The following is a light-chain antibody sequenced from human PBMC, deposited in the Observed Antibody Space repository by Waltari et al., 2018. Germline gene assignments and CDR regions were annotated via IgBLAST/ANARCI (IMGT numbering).Light chain of an antibody. Sequence: QSAMTQPPSASGTPGQTVTISCLGGTSNAGNNPVHWYQQLPGTAPKVLIYSNNQRRSGVPDRFSGSKSGTTASLAIRGLQSEDEADYYCAAWDYKLNGVLYGGGTKLTVL. J-gene: IGLJ3*02. V-gene: IGLV1-44*01. CDR3: AAWDYKLNGVL. CDR1: TSNAGNNP. CDR2: SNN.